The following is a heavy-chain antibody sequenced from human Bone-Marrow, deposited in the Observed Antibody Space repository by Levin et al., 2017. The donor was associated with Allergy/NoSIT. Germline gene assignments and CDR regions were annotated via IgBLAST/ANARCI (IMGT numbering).Heavy chain of an antibody. CDR3: ARGWFGELLSH. J-gene: IGHJ4*02. Sequence: GESLKISCAASGFTVSSHYMSWVRQAPGKGPEWVSVIYSGGSTYYADSVKGRFTISRDNSKNTLYLQMNSLRAEDTAVYYWARGWFGELLSHWGQGTLVTVSS. D-gene: IGHD3-10*01. CDR1: GFTVSSHY. V-gene: IGHV3-53*01. CDR2: IYSGGST.